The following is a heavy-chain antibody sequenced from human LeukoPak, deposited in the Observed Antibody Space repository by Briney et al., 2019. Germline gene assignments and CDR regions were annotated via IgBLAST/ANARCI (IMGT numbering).Heavy chain of an antibody. V-gene: IGHV3-11*01. J-gene: IGHJ4*02. CDR1: GFTFSDYY. D-gene: IGHD5-18*01. Sequence: GGSLRLSCAASGFTFSDYYMSWIRQAPGKGLEWVSYISSSGSTIYYADSVKGRFTISRNNAKNSLYLQMNSLRAEDTAVRYCARGRYSYGSGGYYFDYWGQGTLVTVSS. CDR2: ISSSGSTI. CDR3: ARGRYSYGSGGYYFDY.